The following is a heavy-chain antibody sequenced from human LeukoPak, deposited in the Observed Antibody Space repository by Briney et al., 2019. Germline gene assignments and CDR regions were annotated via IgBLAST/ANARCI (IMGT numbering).Heavy chain of an antibody. V-gene: IGHV3-7*04. D-gene: IGHD6-6*01. CDR1: GFTFRRYW. Sequence: GGSLRLSCAPSGFTFRRYWMSWVRQAPGEGLEWVANIKQDGTEKYYMDSVKGRFSICRDNAKNSLYLQMSALRAEDTAVYSCARDVRPDYWGQGTLVTVST. J-gene: IGHJ4*02. CDR2: IKQDGTEK. CDR3: ARDVRPDY.